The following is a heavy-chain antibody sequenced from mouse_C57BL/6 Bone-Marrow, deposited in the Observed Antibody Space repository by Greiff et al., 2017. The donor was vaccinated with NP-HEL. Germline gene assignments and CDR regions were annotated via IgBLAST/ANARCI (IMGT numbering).Heavy chain of an antibody. CDR1: GYTFTSYW. D-gene: IGHD2-10*01. CDR3: ARDLLYAMDY. Sequence: VQLQQPGAELVMPGASVKLSCKASGYTFTSYWMHWVKQRPGQGLEWIGEIDPSDSYTNYNQKFKGKSTLTVDKSSSTAYMQLSSLTSEDSAVYYCARDLLYAMDYWGQGTSVTVSS. CDR2: IDPSDSYT. J-gene: IGHJ4*01. V-gene: IGHV1-69*01.